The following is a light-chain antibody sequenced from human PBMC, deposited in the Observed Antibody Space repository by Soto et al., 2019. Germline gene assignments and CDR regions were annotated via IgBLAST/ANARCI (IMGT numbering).Light chain of an antibody. CDR1: QSVSSY. Sequence: EIVLTQSPGTLSLSPGERATLSCRASQSVSSYLAWYQQKPGQAPRLLIYDASNRATGIPARFSGSGSGTDLTLTINSREPEDFAVYYYQQRSNWPITFGEATRLEIK. J-gene: IGKJ5*01. V-gene: IGKV3-11*01. CDR3: QQRSNWPIT. CDR2: DAS.